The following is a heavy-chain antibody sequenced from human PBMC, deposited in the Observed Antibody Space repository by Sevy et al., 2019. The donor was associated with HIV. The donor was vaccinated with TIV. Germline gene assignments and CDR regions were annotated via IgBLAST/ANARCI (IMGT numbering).Heavy chain of an antibody. CDR1: GDSVSSNSAA. Sequence: SQTLSLTCAISGDSVSSNSAAWNWIRQSPSRGLEWLGRTHYRSKRYNHYAVSVKGRITINPDTSKNQFSLQLNSVTPEETAVYYCARACCSGDRFGVLGAFDFWGQGTMVTVSS. CDR3: ARACCSGDRFGVLGAFDF. CDR2: THYRSKRYN. V-gene: IGHV6-1*01. J-gene: IGHJ3*01. D-gene: IGHD2-15*01.